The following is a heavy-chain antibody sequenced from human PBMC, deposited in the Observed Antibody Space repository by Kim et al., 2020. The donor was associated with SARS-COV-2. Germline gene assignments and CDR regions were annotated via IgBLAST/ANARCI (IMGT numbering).Heavy chain of an antibody. D-gene: IGHD5-12*01. V-gene: IGHV1-46*01. Sequence: AQKFQGRITMTRDTSTSTVYMELSSLRSEDTAVYYCARGSGYSGYDYFDYWGQGTLVTVSS. CDR3: ARGSGYSGYDYFDY. J-gene: IGHJ4*02.